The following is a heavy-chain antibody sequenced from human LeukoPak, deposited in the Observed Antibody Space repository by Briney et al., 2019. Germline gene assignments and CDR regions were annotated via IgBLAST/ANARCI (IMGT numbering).Heavy chain of an antibody. D-gene: IGHD6-19*01. V-gene: IGHV1-18*01. CDR3: ATAKGGWYSTGWSGDY. CDR2: ISAYNGNT. CDR1: GYTFTSYG. Sequence: ASVKVSCKASGYTFTSYGISWVRQAPGQGLEWMGWISAYNGNTNYAQKLQGRVTMTTDTSTSTAYMELRSLRSDDTAVYYCATAKGGWYSTGWSGDYWGQGTLVTVSS. J-gene: IGHJ4*02.